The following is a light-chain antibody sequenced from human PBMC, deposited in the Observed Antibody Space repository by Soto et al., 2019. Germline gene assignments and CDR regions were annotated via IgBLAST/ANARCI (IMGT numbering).Light chain of an antibody. CDR2: DAS. J-gene: IGKJ1*01. V-gene: IGKV3-15*01. CDR1: QSVSNN. CDR3: QQYNNWPPWT. Sequence: ILMTQSPATLSVSPGERATLSCRASQSVSNNLAWYQPKPGQAPRLLIYDASTRATGIPARFSASGSGTEFTLAISGLQSEDVAVDYCQQYNNWPPWTFGQGTKVEIK.